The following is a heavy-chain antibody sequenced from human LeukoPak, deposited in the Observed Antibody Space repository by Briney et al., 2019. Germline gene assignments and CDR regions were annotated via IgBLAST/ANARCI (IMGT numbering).Heavy chain of an antibody. Sequence: ASVKVSCKASGYTFTSYGISWVRQAPGQGLEWMGWISADNGNTKYAQKLQGRVTMTTDTSTSTAYMELRSLRSDDTAVYYCTRAYDSSGYYYFDYWGQGTLVTVSS. CDR2: ISADNGNT. CDR3: TRAYDSSGYYYFDY. V-gene: IGHV1-18*01. CDR1: GYTFTSYG. J-gene: IGHJ4*02. D-gene: IGHD3-22*01.